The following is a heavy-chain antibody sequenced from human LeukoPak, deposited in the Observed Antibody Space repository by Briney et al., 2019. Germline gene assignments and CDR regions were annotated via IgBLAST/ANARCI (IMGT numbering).Heavy chain of an antibody. CDR2: IYYSGST. V-gene: IGHV4-31*03. D-gene: IGHD4-11*01. CDR3: ASLGTVTTLVDY. Sequence: PSETLSLTCTVSGGSISSGGYYWSWNRQHPGKGLEWIGYIYYSGSTYYNPSLKSRVTISVDTSKNQFSLKLSSVTAADTAVYYCASLGTVTTLVDYWGQGTLVTVSS. J-gene: IGHJ4*02. CDR1: GGSISSGGYY.